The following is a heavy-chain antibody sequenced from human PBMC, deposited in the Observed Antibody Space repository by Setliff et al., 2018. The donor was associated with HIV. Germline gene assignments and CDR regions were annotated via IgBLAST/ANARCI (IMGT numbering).Heavy chain of an antibody. CDR1: GGSISSGSYY. CDR3: TRQSPVAGSGALDI. CDR2: IYTSGST. Sequence: PSETLSLTCTVSGGSISSGSYYWSWIRQPAGKGLEWIGRIYTSGSTNYNPSLKSRITISLETSRNQFSLRMTSVTATDTAVYYCTRQSPVAGSGALDIWGQGTMVTVSS. D-gene: IGHD6-19*01. V-gene: IGHV4-61*02. J-gene: IGHJ3*02.